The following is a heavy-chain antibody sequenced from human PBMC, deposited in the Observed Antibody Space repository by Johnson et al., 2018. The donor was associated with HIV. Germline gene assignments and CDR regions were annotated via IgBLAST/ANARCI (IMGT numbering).Heavy chain of an antibody. CDR1: GFTFSSYA. CDR3: AKTISGFYLYDAFDI. D-gene: IGHD5-12*01. Sequence: QVQLVESGGGLVQPGGSLRLSCAASGFTFSSYAMHWVRQAPGKGLEWVAVISYDGSNKYYADSVKGRFTISRDNSKNTLYLQMNSLRAEDTATYYCAKTISGFYLYDAFDIWGQGTMVTVSS. V-gene: IGHV3-30-3*02. CDR2: ISYDGSNK. J-gene: IGHJ3*02.